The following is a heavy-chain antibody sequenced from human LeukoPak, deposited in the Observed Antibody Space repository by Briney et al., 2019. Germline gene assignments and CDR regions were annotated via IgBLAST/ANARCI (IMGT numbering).Heavy chain of an antibody. CDR3: ARHVTAASRGFDY. D-gene: IGHD6-25*01. CDR1: GGSISSYY. CDR2: ILNIGST. V-gene: IGHV4-59*08. Sequence: PSETLSLTCTVSGGSISSYYWSWIRQPPGKGLEWIGYILNIGSTNYNPSLKSRVTISLDTSKNQFSLKLSSVTAAGTAVYYCARHVTAASRGFDYWGQGTLATVSS. J-gene: IGHJ4*02.